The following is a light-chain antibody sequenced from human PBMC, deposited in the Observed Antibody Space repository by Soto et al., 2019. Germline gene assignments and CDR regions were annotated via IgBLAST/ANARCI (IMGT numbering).Light chain of an antibody. V-gene: IGKV3-11*01. CDR2: DAS. Sequence: EIVLTQSPATLSLSPGERATLSCRASQSVSSYLAWYQQRPGQAPRLLIYDASSRATGIPTRFSGSGSGTDFTLTISSREPEDFGVYYCPQRSNLPLGFGPGTKVDIK. CDR1: QSVSSY. J-gene: IGKJ3*01. CDR3: PQRSNLPLG.